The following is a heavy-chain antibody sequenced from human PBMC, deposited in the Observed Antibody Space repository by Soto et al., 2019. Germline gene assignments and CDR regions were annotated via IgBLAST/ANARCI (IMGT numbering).Heavy chain of an antibody. D-gene: IGHD2-15*01. CDR2: AYYSGST. V-gene: IGHV4-39*01. CDR3: ATRQGGSYNWFDP. CDR1: GGSISSSRYS. J-gene: IGHJ5*02. Sequence: QLQLQESGPGLVKPSETLSLACTVSGGSISSSRYSWGWIRQPPGKGLEWIGSAYYSGSTYYNPSLKSRVTMPVDTSKNQFSLKLSSVTAADTAVYYCATRQGGSYNWFDPWGQGTLVTVSS.